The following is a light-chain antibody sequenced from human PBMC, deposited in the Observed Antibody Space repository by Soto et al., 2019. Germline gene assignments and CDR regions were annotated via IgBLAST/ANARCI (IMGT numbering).Light chain of an antibody. CDR3: QSYDSSLSVNVV. Sequence: QSVLTQTTSVSGAPGQRVTISCTGRSSNIGAGYDVHWYQQLPGTAPKLLIYGNSNRPSGVPDRFSGSKSGTSASLAITGLQAEDEADYYCQSYDSSLSVNVVFGGGTKLTVL. J-gene: IGLJ2*01. V-gene: IGLV1-40*01. CDR2: GNS. CDR1: SSNIGAGYD.